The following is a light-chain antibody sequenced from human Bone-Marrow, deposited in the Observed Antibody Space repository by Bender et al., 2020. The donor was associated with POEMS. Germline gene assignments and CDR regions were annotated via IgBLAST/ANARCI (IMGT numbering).Light chain of an antibody. CDR2: DDS. CDR1: NIGRKD. V-gene: IGLV3-21*02. Sequence: SYVLTQAPSVSVAPGQTARIPCGGNNIGRKDVHWYQQKPGQAPVLVVYDDSDRPSGIPERFSGSNSGKTATLTISRVEAGDEADYFCQVWDTNSDHWVFGGGTKLTVL. CDR3: QVWDTNSDHWV. J-gene: IGLJ3*02.